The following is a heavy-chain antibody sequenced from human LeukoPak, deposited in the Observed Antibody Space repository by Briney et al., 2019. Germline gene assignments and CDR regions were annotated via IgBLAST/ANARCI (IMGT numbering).Heavy chain of an antibody. CDR3: ARTYDYKGPRGMDV. CDR1: GFTFSDYY. D-gene: IGHD5-12*01. J-gene: IGHJ6*02. V-gene: IGHV3-11*01. Sequence: PGGSLRLSCAASGFTFSDYYMSWIRQAPGKGLEWVSYISSSGSTIYYADSVKGRFTISRDNPKNSLYLQMNSLRAEDTAVYYCARTYDYKGPRGMDVWGQGNTVTVSS. CDR2: ISSSGSTI.